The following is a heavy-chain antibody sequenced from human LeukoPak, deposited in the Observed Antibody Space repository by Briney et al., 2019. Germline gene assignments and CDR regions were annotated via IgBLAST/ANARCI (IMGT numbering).Heavy chain of an antibody. J-gene: IGHJ4*02. V-gene: IGHV3-23*01. D-gene: IGHD3-22*01. Sequence: GGSLRLSCAASGFTFSSYAMSWVRQAPGKGLEWVSAISGSGGSTYYADSVKGRFTISRDNSKNTLYLQMNSLRAEDTAVYYCSLMKHYYDSSGYPVGPIWGQGTLVTVSS. CDR2: ISGSGGST. CDR1: GFTFSSYA. CDR3: SLMKHYYDSSGYPVGPI.